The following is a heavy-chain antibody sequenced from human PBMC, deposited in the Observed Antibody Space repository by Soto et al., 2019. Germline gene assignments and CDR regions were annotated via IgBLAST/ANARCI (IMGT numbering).Heavy chain of an antibody. CDR3: ARSMVRGVQPGDY. D-gene: IGHD3-10*01. J-gene: IGHJ4*02. CDR1: GGSFSGYY. V-gene: IGHV4-34*01. Sequence: SETLSLTCAVYGGSFSGYYWSWIRQPPGKGLEWIGEINHSRSTYYNPSLKSRVTISVDTSKNQFSLKLGSVTAADTAVYYCARSMVRGVQPGDYWGQGTLVTVSS. CDR2: INHSRST.